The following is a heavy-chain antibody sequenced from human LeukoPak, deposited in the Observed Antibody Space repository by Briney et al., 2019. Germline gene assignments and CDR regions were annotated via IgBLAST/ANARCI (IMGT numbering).Heavy chain of an antibody. CDR3: ASFYDYVWGSYRGGLDY. CDR1: GFTLSSYS. Sequence: GGSLRLSCAASGFTLSSYSMNWVRQAPGKGLEWVSSISSSSSYIYYADSVKGRFTISRDNAKNSLYLQMNSLRAEDTAVYYCASFYDYVWGSYRGGLDYWGQGTLVTVSS. J-gene: IGHJ4*02. CDR2: ISSSSSYI. V-gene: IGHV3-21*01. D-gene: IGHD3-16*02.